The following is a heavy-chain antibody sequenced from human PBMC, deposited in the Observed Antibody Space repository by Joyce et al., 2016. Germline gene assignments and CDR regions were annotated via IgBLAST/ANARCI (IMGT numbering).Heavy chain of an antibody. CDR2: VKSKSKGVTT. CDR1: GFSFRNGW. Sequence: EVQLVESGGGLVKPGGSLRLSCAASGFSFRNGWVTWVRQAPGKGLAWVGRVKSKSKGVTTDYAAPVKGRFTISRDDSRDTVYLQMNSLKSEDTGVYFCVTGLCIGTACHWDDAFDVWGQGTMVTVSS. V-gene: IGHV3-15*01. J-gene: IGHJ3*01. CDR3: VTGLCIGTACHWDDAFDV. D-gene: IGHD2-2*01.